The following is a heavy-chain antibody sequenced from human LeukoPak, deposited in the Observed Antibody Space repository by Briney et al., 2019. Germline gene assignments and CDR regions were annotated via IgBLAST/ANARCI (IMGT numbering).Heavy chain of an antibody. CDR2: ISSSSRYI. J-gene: IGHJ4*02. D-gene: IGHD2-21*02. CDR1: GFTFSSYS. CDR3: ARTRDPEVYCGGDCYSASFDY. Sequence: KAGGSLRLSCAASGFTFSSYSMTWVRQAPGKGLGWVSSISSSSRYIYYADSVKGRFTSSRDNAKNSLYLQINSLRAEDTAVYYCARTRDPEVYCGGDCYSASFDYWGQGTLVTVSS. V-gene: IGHV3-21*01.